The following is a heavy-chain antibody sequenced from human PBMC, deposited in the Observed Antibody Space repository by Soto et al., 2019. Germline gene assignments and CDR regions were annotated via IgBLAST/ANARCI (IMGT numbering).Heavy chain of an antibody. CDR3: AKPPTMVRGVISDY. J-gene: IGHJ4*02. CDR2: ISYDGSNK. V-gene: IGHV3-30-3*02. Sequence: VGSLRLSCAASGFTFSSYAMHWVRQAPGKGLEWVAVISYDGSNKYYADSVKGRFTISRDNSKNTLYLQMNSLRAEDTAVYYCAKPPTMVRGVISDYWGQGTLVTVSS. D-gene: IGHD3-10*01. CDR1: GFTFSSYA.